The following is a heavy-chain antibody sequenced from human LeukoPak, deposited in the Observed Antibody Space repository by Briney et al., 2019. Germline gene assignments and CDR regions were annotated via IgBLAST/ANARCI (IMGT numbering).Heavy chain of an antibody. V-gene: IGHV4-59*01. CDR3: ARDTRDVDTAMVTPPYYMDV. D-gene: IGHD5-18*01. J-gene: IGHJ6*03. Sequence: SETLSLTCTVSGGSISSYYWSWIRQPPGKGLEWIGYIYYSGSTNYNPSLKSRVTISVDTSKNQFSLKLSSVTAADTAVYYCARDTRDVDTAMVTPPYYMDVWGKGTTVTVSS. CDR1: GGSISSYY. CDR2: IYYSGST.